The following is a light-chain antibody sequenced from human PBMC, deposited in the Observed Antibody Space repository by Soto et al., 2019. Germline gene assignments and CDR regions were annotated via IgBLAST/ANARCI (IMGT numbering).Light chain of an antibody. CDR2: DAS. V-gene: IGKV1-5*01. CDR1: RSISSW. CDR3: QQYENYWT. Sequence: DIQMTQSPSTLSATAGDRVTITCRASRSISSWLAWYQHKPGKAPKLLIYDASNLDGGVPSMFSGSGSGTEFSLTISNLQPDDCATYYCQQYENYWTFGQGTKVDIK. J-gene: IGKJ1*01.